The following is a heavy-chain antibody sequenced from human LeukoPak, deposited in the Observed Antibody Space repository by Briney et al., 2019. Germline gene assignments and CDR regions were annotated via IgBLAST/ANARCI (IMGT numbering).Heavy chain of an antibody. Sequence: GGSLRLSCAASGLTVSSNYMSWVRQAPGKGLEWVSWMNSGVNTFYADSVKGRFTISRDNSKNTLSLQMNSLRAEDTAVYYCVGLGVATPAYYAMDVWGQGTTVTVAS. CDR1: GLTVSSNY. CDR2: MNSGVNT. CDR3: VGLGVATPAYYAMDV. J-gene: IGHJ6*02. D-gene: IGHD2-21*02. V-gene: IGHV3-66*01.